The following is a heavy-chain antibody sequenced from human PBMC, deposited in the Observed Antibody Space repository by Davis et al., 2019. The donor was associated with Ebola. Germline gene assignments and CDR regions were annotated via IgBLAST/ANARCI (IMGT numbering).Heavy chain of an antibody. Sequence: GESLKISCAASGFTFSSYAMSWVRQAPGKGLEWVSAISGSGGSTYYADYVKGRFTISRDSSKNTLYLQMNSLRAEDTAVYYCARDYSSGWYFDYWGQGTLVTVSS. J-gene: IGHJ4*02. V-gene: IGHV3-23*01. CDR2: ISGSGGST. CDR1: GFTFSSYA. CDR3: ARDYSSGWYFDY. D-gene: IGHD6-19*01.